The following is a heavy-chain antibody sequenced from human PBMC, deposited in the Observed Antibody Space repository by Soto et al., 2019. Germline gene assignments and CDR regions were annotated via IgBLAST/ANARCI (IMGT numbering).Heavy chain of an antibody. CDR3: ARTTAVPNTLRSRYFFDY. V-gene: IGHV4-61*01. D-gene: IGHD4-17*01. Sequence: PSETLSLTCSVSGGSVSNKTYYWSWIRQPPGKRLEWIGYVYYSGTTNYDPSLKSRVTISVDLSKNQFSLRLSSVTTADTALYYCARTTAVPNTLRSRYFFDYWGQGTLVTVSS. CDR2: VYYSGTT. J-gene: IGHJ4*02. CDR1: GGSVSNKTYY.